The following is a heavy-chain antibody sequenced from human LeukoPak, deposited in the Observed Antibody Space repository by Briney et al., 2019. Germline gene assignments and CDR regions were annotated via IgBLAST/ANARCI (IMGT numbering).Heavy chain of an antibody. V-gene: IGHV1-18*01. Sequence: ASVKVSCKAPGYTFTDYGISWVRQAPGQGLEWMGWISTYNDNTNYAQKLQGRVAMTTDTTTSTAYMELRSLRSDDTAVYYCARDCSRNGYYCYWGQGTLVTVSS. CDR1: GYTFTDYG. CDR2: ISTYNDNT. D-gene: IGHD3-22*01. CDR3: ARDCSRNGYYCY. J-gene: IGHJ4*02.